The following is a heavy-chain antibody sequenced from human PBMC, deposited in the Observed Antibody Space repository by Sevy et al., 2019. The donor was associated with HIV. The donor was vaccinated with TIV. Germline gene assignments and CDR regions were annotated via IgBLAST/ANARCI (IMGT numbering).Heavy chain of an antibody. V-gene: IGHV3-30-3*01. CDR2: ISYAGSNK. CDR1: GFTFSSYA. Sequence: GGSLRLSCAASGFTFSSYAMHWVRQAPGKGLEWVAVISYAGSNKYYADSVKGRFTISRDNSKNTLYLQMNSLRAEDTAVYYCARAGGYSYGYVLSYYYYGMDVWGQGTTVTVSS. CDR3: ARAGGYSYGYVLSYYYYGMDV. J-gene: IGHJ6*02. D-gene: IGHD5-18*01.